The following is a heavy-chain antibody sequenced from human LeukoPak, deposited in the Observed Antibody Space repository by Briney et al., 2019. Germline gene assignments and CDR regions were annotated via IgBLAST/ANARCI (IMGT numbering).Heavy chain of an antibody. CDR1: GYTFTSYA. D-gene: IGHD3-10*01. Sequence: ASVKVSCKASGYTFTSYAMHWVRQAPGQRLEWMGWINAGNGNTKYSQKFQGRVTITRDTSASTAYMELSSLRSEDTAVYYCARVPSVGSHGFISLLDYWGQGTLVTVSS. CDR3: ARVPSVGSHGFISLLDY. V-gene: IGHV1-3*01. CDR2: INAGNGNT. J-gene: IGHJ4*02.